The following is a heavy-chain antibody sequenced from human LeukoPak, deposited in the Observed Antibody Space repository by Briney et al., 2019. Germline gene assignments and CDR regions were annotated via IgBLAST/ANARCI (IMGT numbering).Heavy chain of an antibody. CDR2: ISAYNGNT. D-gene: IGHD2-15*01. Sequence: ASVTVSCTASGYTFTIYGISWVRQAPGQGHEWMGWISAYNGNTNYSQKLQGRVTMTTDTSTSTAYMELRSLRSDDTAVYYCARDSAPYCSGGSCYSAFWGQGTLVTVSS. CDR1: GYTFTIYG. J-gene: IGHJ4*02. V-gene: IGHV1-18*01. CDR3: ARDSAPYCSGGSCYSAF.